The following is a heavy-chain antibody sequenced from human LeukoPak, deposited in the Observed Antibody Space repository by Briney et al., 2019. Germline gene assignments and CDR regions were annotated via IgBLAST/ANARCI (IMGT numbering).Heavy chain of an antibody. J-gene: IGHJ4*02. Sequence: SETLSLTCTVSGGSISSYYWSWIRQPPGKGLEWIGYIYYSGSTNYNPSLKSRVTISVDTSKNQFSLKLSSVTAADTAVYYCARRGSYSSPPGLFDYWGQGTLVTVSS. CDR2: IYYSGST. CDR1: GGSISSYY. V-gene: IGHV4-59*08. CDR3: ARRGSYSSPPGLFDY. D-gene: IGHD6-13*01.